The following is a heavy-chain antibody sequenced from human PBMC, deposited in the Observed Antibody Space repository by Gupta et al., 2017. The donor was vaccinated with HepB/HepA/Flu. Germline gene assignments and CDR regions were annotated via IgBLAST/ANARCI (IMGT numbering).Heavy chain of an antibody. J-gene: IGHJ4*02. V-gene: IGHV3-21*01. CDR3: ARLYDSRGY. CDR2: ISSSRSDR. CDR1: GFTFSSYS. Sequence: EVQLVESGGGLVKPGGSLRLSCAASGFTFSSYSMNWVRQAPGKGLEWVSSISSSRSDRYYADSVKGRFTISRDKAKNSLYLQMNSLRAEDTAVYDCARLYDSRGYWGQGTLVTVSS. D-gene: IGHD3-22*01.